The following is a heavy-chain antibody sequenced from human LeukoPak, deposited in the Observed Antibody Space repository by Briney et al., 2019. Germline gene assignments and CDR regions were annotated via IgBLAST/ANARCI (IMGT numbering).Heavy chain of an antibody. CDR2: IYTSGST. CDR1: GGSISSYY. D-gene: IGHD6-13*01. V-gene: IGHV4-4*07. J-gene: IGHJ6*03. CDR3: ARGVYSSSWTPSYSSGWYYYYMDV. Sequence: SETLSLTCTVSGGSISSYYWSWIRQPAGKGLEWIGRIYTSGSTNYNPSLKSRVAMSVDTSKNQFSLKLSSVTAADTAVYYCARGVYSSSWTPSYSSGWYYYYMDVWGKGTTVTISS.